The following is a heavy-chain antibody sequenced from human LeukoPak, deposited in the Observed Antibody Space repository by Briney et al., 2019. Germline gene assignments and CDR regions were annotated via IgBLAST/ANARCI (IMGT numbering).Heavy chain of an antibody. CDR3: ARGRMTTVVTLHAFDI. CDR1: GGSISSSTY. Sequence: PSETLSLTCTVSGGSISSSTYWGWIRQPPGKGLEWIGSIYYSGSAYYNPSLKSRVTISVDTSKNQFSLKLSSVTAADTAVYYCARGRMTTVVTLHAFDIWGQGTMVTVSS. J-gene: IGHJ3*02. D-gene: IGHD4-23*01. CDR2: IYYSGSA. V-gene: IGHV4-39*07.